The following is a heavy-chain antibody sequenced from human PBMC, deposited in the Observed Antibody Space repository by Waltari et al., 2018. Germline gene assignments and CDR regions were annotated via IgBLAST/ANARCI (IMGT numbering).Heavy chain of an antibody. CDR2: IYYTGTT. CDR3: ARHEGGGLNAL. CDR1: GCSITSYY. D-gene: IGHD3-16*01. J-gene: IGHJ4*02. V-gene: IGHV4-59*08. Sequence: QVQLQESGPGLVKPSETLSLTCTVSGCSITSYYWSWFRQPPGKGLGWIGYIYYTGTTNSSPSLKGRVTMSVDTSKDQFSLKVTSVTAADTAMYYCARHEGGGLNALWGQGTLVTVSS.